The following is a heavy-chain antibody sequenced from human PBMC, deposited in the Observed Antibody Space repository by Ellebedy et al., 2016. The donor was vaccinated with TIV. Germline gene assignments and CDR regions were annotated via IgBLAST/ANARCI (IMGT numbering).Heavy chain of an antibody. J-gene: IGHJ6*02. D-gene: IGHD6-19*01. CDR2: IDWDDDK. CDR3: ARTGIAVSDHYGMDV. Sequence: SGPTLVKPTQTLTLTCTFSGFSLSTRGMCVSWIRQPPGKALEWLALIDWDDDKFYSTSLKTRLTISKDTSKNRVVLTMTNMDPVDTATYFCARTGIAVSDHYGMDVWGQGTTVTVSS. CDR1: GFSLSTRGMC. V-gene: IGHV2-70*01.